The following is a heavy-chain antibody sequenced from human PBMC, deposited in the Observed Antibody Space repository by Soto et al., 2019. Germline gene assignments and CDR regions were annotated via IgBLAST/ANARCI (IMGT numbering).Heavy chain of an antibody. Sequence: QVQLVESGGGVVQPGRSLRLSCAASGFTFRDYAMHWVRQAPGKGLEWVAIIWHDGSNKYSADSVKGRFTISRDNSENILFLQMNSLRAEDTAIYHCVAAYPQLTAGNWGQGTLVTVSS. J-gene: IGHJ4*02. CDR3: VAAYPQLTAGN. CDR1: GFTFRDYA. V-gene: IGHV3-33*01. CDR2: IWHDGSNK. D-gene: IGHD2-2*01.